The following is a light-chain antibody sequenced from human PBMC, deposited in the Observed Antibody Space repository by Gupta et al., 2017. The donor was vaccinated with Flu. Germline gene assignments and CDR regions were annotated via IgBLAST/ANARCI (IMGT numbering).Light chain of an antibody. CDR1: QGRVYSDGNTS. CDR3: RQGERWAWA. V-gene: IGKV2-30*01. J-gene: IGKJ1*01. Sequence: VTLGPPAYISCRSSQGRVYSDGNTSLDRFQHGPGQTPRRVIYQGSDSDSRVPDRFSGTGSGSDFTLKILRVEAEAVGVYYCRQGERWAWAFGPGTKVEIK. CDR2: QGS.